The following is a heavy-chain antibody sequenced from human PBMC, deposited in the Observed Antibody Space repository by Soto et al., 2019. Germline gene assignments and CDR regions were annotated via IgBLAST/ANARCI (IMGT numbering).Heavy chain of an antibody. J-gene: IGHJ6*02. Sequence: PGGSLRLSCAASGFTFSSYSMNWVRQAPGKGLEWVSSISSSSSYIYYADSVKGRFTISRDNAKNSLYLQMNSLRAEDTAVYYCARDEWEPGIAAAGTVYYGMDVWGQGTTVTVSS. D-gene: IGHD6-13*01. CDR1: GFTFSSYS. CDR2: ISSSSSYI. V-gene: IGHV3-21*01. CDR3: ARDEWEPGIAAAGTVYYGMDV.